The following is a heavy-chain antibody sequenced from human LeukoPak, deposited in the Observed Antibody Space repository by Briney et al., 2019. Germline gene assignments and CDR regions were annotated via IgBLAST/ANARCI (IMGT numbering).Heavy chain of an antibody. CDR2: ISGSGGST. CDR3: AKHTAGGPGSSGWYVFDY. J-gene: IGHJ4*02. Sequence: QTGGSLRLSCAASGFTFSSYAMSWVRQAPGKGLEWVSAISGSGGSTYYADSVKGRFTISRDNSKNTLYLQMNSLRAEDTAVYYCAKHTAGGPGSSGWYVFDYWGQGTLVTVSS. V-gene: IGHV3-23*01. D-gene: IGHD6-19*01. CDR1: GFTFSSYA.